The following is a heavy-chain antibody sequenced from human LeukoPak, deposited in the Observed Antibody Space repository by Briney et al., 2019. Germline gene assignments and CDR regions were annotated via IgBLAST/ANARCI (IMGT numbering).Heavy chain of an antibody. CDR2: IKSNNDGGTT. Sequence: GGSLRLSCAASGFIFNKTWMNWVRQAPGKGPEWVGRIKSNNDGGTTDYASPVEGRFIISRDDSKNTIYLQMNRLIIDDTAIYYCTPVMVEDRGFWGQGTLVTVSS. D-gene: IGHD2-21*01. J-gene: IGHJ4*02. CDR3: TPVMVEDRGF. CDR1: GFIFNKTW. V-gene: IGHV3-15*01.